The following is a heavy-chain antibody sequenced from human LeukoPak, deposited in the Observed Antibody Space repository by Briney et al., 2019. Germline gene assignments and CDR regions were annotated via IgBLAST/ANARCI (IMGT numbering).Heavy chain of an antibody. Sequence: KASETLSLTCTVSGGSISSGTYYWAWIRQPPGKGLEWIGSIYYSGSTYYNPSLKSRVTISVDTSKNQFSLKLSSVTAADTAAYYCASVYNWNDGGHFDYWGQGTLVTVSS. CDR3: ASVYNWNDGGHFDY. D-gene: IGHD1-20*01. V-gene: IGHV4-39*07. CDR1: GGSISSGTYY. CDR2: IYYSGST. J-gene: IGHJ4*02.